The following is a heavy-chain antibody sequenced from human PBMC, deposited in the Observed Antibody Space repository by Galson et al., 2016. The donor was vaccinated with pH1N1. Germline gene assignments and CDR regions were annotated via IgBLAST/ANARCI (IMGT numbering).Heavy chain of an antibody. V-gene: IGHV1-2*02. D-gene: IGHD4/OR15-4a*01. Sequence: SVKVSCKASGYTFTAHYIHWVRQARGQGLEWMGWVNTDNGGTKFAAKFQGRVTMSRVRATTTAYMELGSLRSDDTAIYYCAKGAGANYLVDDWGQGTLVIVSS. CDR2: VNTDNGGT. J-gene: IGHJ4*02. CDR1: GYTFTAHY. CDR3: AKGAGANYLVDD.